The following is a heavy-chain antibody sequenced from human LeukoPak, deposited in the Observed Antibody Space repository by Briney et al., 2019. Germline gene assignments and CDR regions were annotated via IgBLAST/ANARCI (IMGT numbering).Heavy chain of an antibody. D-gene: IGHD2/OR15-2a*01. CDR3: ARTAGVQATFWRFDS. CDR1: GFTFSSYN. V-gene: IGHV3-21*04. CDR2: ISSSSSYR. Sequence: GGSLRLSCAAPGFTFSSYNMNWVRQAPGKGLEWVSSISSSSSYRYYADSVKGRFTISRDNAKNSLYLQMNSLRGEDTAVYYCARTAGVQATFWRFDSWGQGTLVIVSS. J-gene: IGHJ5*01.